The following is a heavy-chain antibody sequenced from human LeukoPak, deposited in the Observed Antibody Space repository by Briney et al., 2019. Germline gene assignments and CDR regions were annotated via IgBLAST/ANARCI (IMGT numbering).Heavy chain of an antibody. J-gene: IGHJ4*02. V-gene: IGHV3-7*01. CDR2: ISPDGSET. CDR1: GFTFSSAW. CDR3: ARPRVPHS. Sequence: GGSLRVSCAASGFTFSSAWMSCVRQAPGKGLEWVANISPDGSETNYVDSVKGRFTISRDNAKNSLYLQMNSLRAEDTAVYYCARPRVPHSWGQGTLVIVSS.